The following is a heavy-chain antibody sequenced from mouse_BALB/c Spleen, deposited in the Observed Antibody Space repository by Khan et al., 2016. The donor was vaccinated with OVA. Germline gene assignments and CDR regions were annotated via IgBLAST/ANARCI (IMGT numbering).Heavy chain of an antibody. CDR2: ISPGSGDT. D-gene: IGHD1-2*01. CDR1: GYTFTDFY. V-gene: IGHV1-77*01. Sequence: QVRLQQSGAELARPGASVKLSCKASGYTFTDFYINWVKQRTGQGPEWIGEISPGSGDTFYNERFKDKATLTADKSSNTAYMQLSSLTSEASAVYFCARRNYFGYTFAYWGQGTLVTVSA. J-gene: IGHJ3*01. CDR3: ARRNYFGYTFAY.